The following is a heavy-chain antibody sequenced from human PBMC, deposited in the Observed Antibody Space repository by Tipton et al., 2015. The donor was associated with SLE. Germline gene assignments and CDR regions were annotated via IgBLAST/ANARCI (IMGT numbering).Heavy chain of an antibody. CDR3: ARGEYSSSWYPFDY. Sequence: TLSLTCTVSGGSISSSSYYWGWIRQPPGKGLEWIGSIYYSGSTYYNPSLKSRVTISVDTSTNQFSLKLSSVTAADTAVYYCARGEYSSSWYPFDYWGQGTLVTVSS. CDR1: GGSISSSSYY. J-gene: IGHJ4*02. CDR2: IYYSGST. V-gene: IGHV4-39*01. D-gene: IGHD6-13*01.